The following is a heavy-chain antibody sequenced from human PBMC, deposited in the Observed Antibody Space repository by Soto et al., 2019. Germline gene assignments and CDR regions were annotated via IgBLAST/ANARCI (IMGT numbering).Heavy chain of an antibody. CDR2: IYYSGST. CDR3: ARDYYGSGSRFDY. CDR1: GGSISSGGYY. Sequence: PSETLSLTCTVSGGSISSGGYYWSWIRQHPGKGLEWIGYIYYSGSTYYNPSLKSRVTMSVDTSKNQFSLNLSSVTAADTAVYYCARDYYGSGSRFDYWGQGTQVTVSS. D-gene: IGHD3-10*01. J-gene: IGHJ4*02. V-gene: IGHV4-31*03.